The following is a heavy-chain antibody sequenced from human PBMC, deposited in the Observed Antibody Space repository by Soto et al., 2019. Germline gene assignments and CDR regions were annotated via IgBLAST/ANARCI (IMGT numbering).Heavy chain of an antibody. CDR2: IYTSGST. CDR1: GGSISSYY. Sequence: SETLSLTCTVSGGSISSYYWSWIRQPAGKGLEWLGRIYTSGSTNYNPSLKSRVTMSIDTSKNQFSLELSSVTAADTAVYFCARDIREFNWNYGWFDPWGQGTLVTV. CDR3: ARDIREFNWNYGWFDP. V-gene: IGHV4-4*07. D-gene: IGHD1-7*01. J-gene: IGHJ5*02.